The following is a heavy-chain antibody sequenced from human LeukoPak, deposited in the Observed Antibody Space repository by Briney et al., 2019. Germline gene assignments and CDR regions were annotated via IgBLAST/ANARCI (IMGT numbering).Heavy chain of an antibody. Sequence: SETLSLTCIVSGDSVSSSRYYWGWIRQPPGRGLEWTGSIYYSGTTFYNPSLKSRVTISVDTSENQFSLKLSSVTAADTAVYYCATEASRDGYNFWRYYYYGMDVWGQGTTVTVSS. CDR3: ATEASRDGYNFWRYYYYGMDV. D-gene: IGHD5-24*01. CDR2: IYYSGTT. CDR1: GDSVSSSRYY. V-gene: IGHV4-39*07. J-gene: IGHJ6*02.